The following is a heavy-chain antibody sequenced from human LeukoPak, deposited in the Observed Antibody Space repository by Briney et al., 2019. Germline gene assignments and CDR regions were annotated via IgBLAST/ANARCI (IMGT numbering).Heavy chain of an antibody. Sequence: SETLSLTCTVSGYSISSGYYWGWIRQPPGKGLEWIGSIYHSGSTYYNPSLKSRVTITVDTSKNQSSLKLSSVTAADTAVYYCARVGLKYDSSGYNYYYYMDVWGKGTTVTISS. CDR3: ARVGLKYDSSGYNYYYYMDV. D-gene: IGHD3-22*01. V-gene: IGHV4-38-2*02. CDR2: IYHSGST. J-gene: IGHJ6*03. CDR1: GYSISSGYY.